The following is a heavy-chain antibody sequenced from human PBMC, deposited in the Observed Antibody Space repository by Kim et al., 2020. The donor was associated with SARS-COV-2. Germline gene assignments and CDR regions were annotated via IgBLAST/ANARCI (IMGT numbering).Heavy chain of an antibody. CDR3: VRGYAGGPFDL. D-gene: IGHD3-16*01. J-gene: IGHJ4*02. CDR2: INRNSDST. Sequence: GGSLRLSCAASGFTFDDYGMSWVRQAPGKGLEWVSGINRNSDSTGYADSVKGRFTTSRDNAKNSLFLQMNSPRAEDTALYHCVRGYAGGPFDLWGQGTLV. CDR1: GFTFDDYG. V-gene: IGHV3-20*01.